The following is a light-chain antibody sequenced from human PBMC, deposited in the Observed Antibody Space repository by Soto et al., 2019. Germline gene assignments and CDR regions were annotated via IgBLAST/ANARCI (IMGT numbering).Light chain of an antibody. V-gene: IGKV3-20*01. CDR3: QQCATSPWT. CDR1: HSVPTTY. J-gene: IGKJ1*01. CDR2: GSS. Sequence: EIVLTQSPASLSLSPGERATLSCRASHSVPTTYLAWYQQKPGQAPRVLIYGSSSRATGIPDRFSGSGSGTDFTLTITRLEPEDFGLYFCQQCATSPWTFGQGTKVEIK.